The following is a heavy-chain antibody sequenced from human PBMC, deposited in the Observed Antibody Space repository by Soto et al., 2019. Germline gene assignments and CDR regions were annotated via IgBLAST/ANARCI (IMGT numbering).Heavy chain of an antibody. V-gene: IGHV4-59*01. CDR1: GGSITSYY. CDR2: IYYSGYT. Sequence: QVQLQESGPGLVKPSETLSLICSVSGGSITSYYWNWIRQPPGKGLEWIGHIYYSGYTNYSPSLKSRLTISPDTSTNQFSLKLNSVTAADTAVYYCARSEVATMAFDFWGPGTLITVSS. D-gene: IGHD5-12*01. CDR3: ARSEVATMAFDF. J-gene: IGHJ4*02.